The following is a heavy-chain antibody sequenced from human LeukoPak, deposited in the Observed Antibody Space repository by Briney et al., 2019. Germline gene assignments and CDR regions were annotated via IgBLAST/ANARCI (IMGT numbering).Heavy chain of an antibody. CDR1: GGSISSSSYY. CDR3: AGRGYGSTTLPFDY. V-gene: IGHV4-39*07. D-gene: IGHD2/OR15-2a*01. CDR2: IYYSGST. J-gene: IGHJ4*02. Sequence: SETLSLACTVSGGSISSSSYYWGWIRQPPGKGLEWIGSIYYSGSTQYNPTLKTRVTISEDTSKNQFSLKLTSVTAADTAVYYCAGRGYGSTTLPFDYWGQGTLVTVSS.